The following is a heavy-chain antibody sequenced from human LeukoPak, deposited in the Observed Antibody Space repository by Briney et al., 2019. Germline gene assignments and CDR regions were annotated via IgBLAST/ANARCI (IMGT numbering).Heavy chain of an antibody. J-gene: IGHJ4*02. CDR3: ARGSSSRWYYDFWSGYGKYYFDY. CDR2: MNPNSGNT. V-gene: IGHV1-8*01. CDR1: GYTFTSYD. D-gene: IGHD3-3*01. Sequence: ASVTVSCKASGYTFTSYDINWVRQAPGQGLEGMGWMNPNSGNTVYAQKFQGRVTMTRNTSISTAYMELSSLRSEDTAVYYCARGSSSRWYYDFWSGYGKYYFDYWGQGTLVTVSS.